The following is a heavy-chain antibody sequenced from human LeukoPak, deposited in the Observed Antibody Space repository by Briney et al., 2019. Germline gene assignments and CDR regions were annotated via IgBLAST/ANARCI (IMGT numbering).Heavy chain of an antibody. D-gene: IGHD3-22*01. CDR3: ARESGLGYNFPYYFDY. J-gene: IGHJ4*02. V-gene: IGHV4-30-2*01. Sequence: PSQTLSLTCTVSGGSISSGGYYWSWIRQPPGKGLEWIGYIYHSGSTYYNPSLKSRVTISVDRSKNQFSLKLSSVTAADTAVYYCARESGLGYNFPYYFDYWGQGTLVTVSS. CDR1: GGSISSGGYY. CDR2: IYHSGST.